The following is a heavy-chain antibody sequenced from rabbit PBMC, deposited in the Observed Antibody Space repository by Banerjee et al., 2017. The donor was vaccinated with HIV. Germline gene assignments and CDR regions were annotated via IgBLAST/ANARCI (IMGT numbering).Heavy chain of an antibody. D-gene: IGHD4-1*01. CDR1: GFDFSTNT. CDR3: ARDLAGVIGWNFGL. Sequence: QSLEESGGDLVKPGASLTLTCTASGFDFSTNTMCWVRQAPGKGLEWIGCINTGDGSTYYASWAKGRFTISKTSSTTVTLQMTSLTAADTATYFCARDLAGVIGWNFGLWGPGTLVTVS. V-gene: IGHV1S40*01. J-gene: IGHJ4*01. CDR2: INTGDGST.